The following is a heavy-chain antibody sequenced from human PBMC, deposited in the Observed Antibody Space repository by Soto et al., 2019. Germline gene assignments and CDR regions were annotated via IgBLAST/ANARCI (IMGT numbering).Heavy chain of an antibody. V-gene: IGHV3-11*01. CDR3: GPSMSGSMSDY. J-gene: IGHJ4*02. D-gene: IGHD2-15*01. CDR1: GFTFSAYY. Sequence: GGSLRLSCAASGFTFSAYYMSWIRQAPGKGLEWVSYISSSGSTIYYADSVKGRFTISRDNAKNSLYLQMNSLRAEDTAVYYCGPSMSGSMSDYWGQGTLVTVSS. CDR2: ISSSGSTI.